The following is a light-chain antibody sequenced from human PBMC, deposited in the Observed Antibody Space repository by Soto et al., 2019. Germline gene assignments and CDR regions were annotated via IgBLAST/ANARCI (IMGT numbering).Light chain of an antibody. J-gene: IGLJ2*01. V-gene: IGLV3-1*01. CDR3: QAWDSSTYVV. Sequence: SYELTQPPSVSVSPGQTASITCSGAKLGDKYACWYQQKPGQSPVLVIYQDSKRPSGIPERFSGSNSGNTATLTISGTQAMEEADYYCQAWDSSTYVVFGGGTKLTVL. CDR2: QDS. CDR1: KLGDKY.